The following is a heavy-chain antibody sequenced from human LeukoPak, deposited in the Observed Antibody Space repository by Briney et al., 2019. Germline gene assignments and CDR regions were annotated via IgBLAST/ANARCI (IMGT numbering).Heavy chain of an antibody. V-gene: IGHV4-59*08. CDR2: IYYAGSS. CDR1: GVSIKNHY. J-gene: IGHJ5*02. CDR3: ARQTVIIPTGMEGPWFDP. D-gene: IGHD2/OR15-2a*01. Sequence: SETLSLTCTVSGVSIKNHYWSWIRQPPGKGLEWIANIYYAGSSNYNPPLKSRVSVSIDASKNHLSLQLTSVTAADTAIYYCARQTVIIPTGMEGPWFDPWGQGTLVAVSS.